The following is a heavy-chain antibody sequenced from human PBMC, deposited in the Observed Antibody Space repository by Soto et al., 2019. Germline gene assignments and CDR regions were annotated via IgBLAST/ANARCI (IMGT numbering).Heavy chain of an antibody. Sequence: GGSLRLSCAASGFTFSDHAMHWVRQTPGKGLEWVSAITGRGDSTYYADSVKGRFTISRDNSKSTLYLQMMSLRAEDTAVYHCAKDLYVQPPSGWFDPWGQGTVVTVSS. V-gene: IGHV3-23*01. J-gene: IGHJ5*02. D-gene: IGHD1-26*01. CDR3: AKDLYVQPPSGWFDP. CDR2: ITGRGDST. CDR1: GFTFSDHA.